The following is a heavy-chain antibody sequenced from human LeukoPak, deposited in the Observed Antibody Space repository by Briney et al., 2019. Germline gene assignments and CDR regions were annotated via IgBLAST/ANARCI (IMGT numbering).Heavy chain of an antibody. Sequence: SETLSLTCAVYGGSFSGYYWSWIRQPPGKGLEWIGEINHSGSTNYNPSLKSRVTISVDTSKNQFSLKLSSVTAADTAVYYCARLSDDSYFDYWGQGTLVTVSS. D-gene: IGHD2-21*02. CDR3: ARLSDDSYFDY. CDR1: GGSFSGYY. V-gene: IGHV4-34*01. J-gene: IGHJ4*02. CDR2: INHSGST.